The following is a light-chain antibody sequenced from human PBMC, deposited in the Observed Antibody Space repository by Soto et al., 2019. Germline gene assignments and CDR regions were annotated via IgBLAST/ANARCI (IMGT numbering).Light chain of an antibody. CDR3: SSYTITSTVV. CDR2: EVS. CDR1: TSDVGSYNL. J-gene: IGLJ2*01. Sequence: QSALTQPASVSGSPGQSITISCTGTTSDVGSYNLVSWYQQHPGKAPKLIIYEVSERPSGVSTRFSGSKSGNMASLTISGLQAEDEADYYCSSYTITSTVVFGEGTQLTVL. V-gene: IGLV2-14*02.